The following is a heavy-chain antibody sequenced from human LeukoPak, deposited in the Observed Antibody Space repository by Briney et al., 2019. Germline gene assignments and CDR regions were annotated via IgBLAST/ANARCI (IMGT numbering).Heavy chain of an antibody. J-gene: IGHJ4*02. CDR1: GFSFENYN. CDR3: ATGPTSTRFEY. V-gene: IGHV3-43*01. CDR2: ISWDWDTT. Sequence: GGSLRLSWAASGFSFENYNMHWVRQPPGKGREWVSLISWDWDTTHFADSVKGRFNISRDSSKNSLYLQMNSLRTEDTALYYCATGPTSTRFEYWGKGTLVTVSP. D-gene: IGHD1-1*01.